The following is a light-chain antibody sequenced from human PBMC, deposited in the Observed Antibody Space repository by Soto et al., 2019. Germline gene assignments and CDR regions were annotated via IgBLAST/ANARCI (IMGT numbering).Light chain of an antibody. Sequence: DIQMTQSPSSLSTSVGDRVTITCRASQYINNYLNWYQQKPGKAPKLLNFAAYNLQSGVPARLSGSGSGTDFTLAISSLQPGHLATCDCEESYSTPPCTFGRGTKLHIK. V-gene: IGKV1-39*01. J-gene: IGKJ2*02. CDR2: AAY. CDR1: QYINNY. CDR3: EESYSTPPCT.